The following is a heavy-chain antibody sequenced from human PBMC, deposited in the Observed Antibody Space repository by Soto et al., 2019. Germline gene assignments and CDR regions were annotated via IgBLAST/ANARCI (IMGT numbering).Heavy chain of an antibody. CDR3: ARGPPLAY. CDR2: IYHSGST. V-gene: IGHV4-30-2*01. Sequence: ASETLSLTCAVSGGSISSGGYSWSWIRQPPGKGLEWIGYIYHSGSTYYNPSLKSRVTISVDRSKNQFSLKLSSVTAADTAVYYCARGPPLAYWGQGTLVTVS. J-gene: IGHJ4*02. CDR1: GGSISSGGYS.